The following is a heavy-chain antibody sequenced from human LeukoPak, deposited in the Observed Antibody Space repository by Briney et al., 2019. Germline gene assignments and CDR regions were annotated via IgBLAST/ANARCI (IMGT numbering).Heavy chain of an antibody. D-gene: IGHD5-12*01. J-gene: IGHJ4*02. CDR1: GYILTSYY. CDR2: INPSGGST. Sequence: GASVKVSCTASGYILTSYYMHWVRQAPGQGLEWMGIINPSGGSTSYAQKFQGRVTMTRDTSTSTVYMELSSLRSEDTAVYYCARATSRAFDYWGQGTLVTVSS. V-gene: IGHV1-46*01. CDR3: ARATSRAFDY.